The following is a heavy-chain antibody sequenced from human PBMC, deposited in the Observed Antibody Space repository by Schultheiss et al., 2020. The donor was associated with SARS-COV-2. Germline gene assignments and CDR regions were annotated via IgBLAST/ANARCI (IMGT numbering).Heavy chain of an antibody. CDR3: ARHPTDSSGYAFDY. J-gene: IGHJ4*02. V-gene: IGHV4-59*08. CDR1: ADSFSGYY. CDR2: IYYSGST. D-gene: IGHD3-22*01. Sequence: SETLSLTCTVSADSFSGYYWSWIRQPPGKGLEWIGYIYYSGSTYYNPSLKSRVTISVDTSKNQFSLKLSSVTAADTAVYYCARHPTDSSGYAFDYWGQGTLVTVSS.